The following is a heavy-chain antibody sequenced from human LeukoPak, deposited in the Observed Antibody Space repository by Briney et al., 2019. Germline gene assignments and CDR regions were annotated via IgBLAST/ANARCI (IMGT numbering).Heavy chain of an antibody. CDR3: AAFYYDPAY. V-gene: IGHV3-74*01. D-gene: IGHD3-22*01. J-gene: IGHJ4*02. CDR1: GFTFRTYW. Sequence: GGSLRLSCAASGFTFRTYWMHWVRQAPGKGLIWVSRISGDGRSTSYADSVKGRFTIPRDNAKNTLYLQMHSLRAEDTAVYYCAAFYYDPAYWGQGTLVTVSS. CDR2: ISGDGRST.